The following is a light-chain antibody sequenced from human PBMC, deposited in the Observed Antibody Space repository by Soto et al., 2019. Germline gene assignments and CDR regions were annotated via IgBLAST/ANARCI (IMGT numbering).Light chain of an antibody. CDR2: AAS. Sequence: DIQMTQSPSSLSASVGDRVTITCRASQSISSYLNWYQQKPGKAPKLLLYAASSLQSGVPSRFSGRGSGTDFPLTISILQPEDFANYYCQQSYSTPYTFGQGTKLEIK. CDR1: QSISSY. J-gene: IGKJ2*01. V-gene: IGKV1-39*01. CDR3: QQSYSTPYT.